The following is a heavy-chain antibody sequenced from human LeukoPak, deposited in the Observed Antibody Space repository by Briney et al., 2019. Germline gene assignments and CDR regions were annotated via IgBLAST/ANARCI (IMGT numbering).Heavy chain of an antibody. J-gene: IGHJ4*02. CDR1: GDSVSSNSAA. CDR3: ARSDYGDSSFDY. V-gene: IGHV6-1*01. Sequence: SQTLSLTCAISGDSVSSNSAAWNWIRQSPSRGLEWLGRTYYRFKWYNDYALSVKSRITFNPDTSKNQFSLQLNSVTPDDTAVYYCARSDYGDSSFDYWGQGTLVTVSS. D-gene: IGHD4-17*01. CDR2: TYYRFKWYN.